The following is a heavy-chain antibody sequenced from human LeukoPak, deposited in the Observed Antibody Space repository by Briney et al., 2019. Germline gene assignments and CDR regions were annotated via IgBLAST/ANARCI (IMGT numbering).Heavy chain of an antibody. J-gene: IGHJ4*02. V-gene: IGHV1-8*02. D-gene: IGHD3-9*01. CDR1: GYTFTSYG. CDR2: INPNSGNT. CDR3: AIIPLRYFDWLLIDY. Sequence: ASVKVSCKASGYTFTSYGISWVRQAPGQGLEWMGWINPNSGNTGYAQKFQGRVTMTRNTSISTAYMGLSSLRSEDTAVYYCAIIPLRYFDWLLIDYWGQGTLVTVSS.